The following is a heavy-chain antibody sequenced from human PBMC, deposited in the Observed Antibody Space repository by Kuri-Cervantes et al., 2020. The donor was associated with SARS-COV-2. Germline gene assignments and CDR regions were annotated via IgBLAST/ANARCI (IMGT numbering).Heavy chain of an antibody. D-gene: IGHD3-3*01. CDR3: VKSLRFLEWLPLDY. J-gene: IGHJ4*02. CDR1: GLTFSHYV. CDR2: INNDGYYT. V-gene: IGHV3-64D*08. Sequence: GGSLRLSCSASGLTFSHYVMHWVRQAPGKGLEYVSAINNDGYYTYYTDSVKGRFIISRDNSKNTLYLQMSSLRAGDTAVYYCVKSLRFLEWLPLDYWGQGTLVTVSS.